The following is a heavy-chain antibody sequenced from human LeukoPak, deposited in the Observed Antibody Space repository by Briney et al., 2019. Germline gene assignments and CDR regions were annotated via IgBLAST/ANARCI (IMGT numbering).Heavy chain of an antibody. V-gene: IGHV1-2*04. CDR3: AREGSSSWYDY. CDR2: INPNSGGT. Sequence: GASVTVSFMASGYTFTDYYMHWVRQAPGQGLEWMGWINPNSGGTNYAQKFQGWVTMTRDTSISTAYMELSRLRSDDTAVYYCAREGSSSWYDYWGQGTLVTVSS. D-gene: IGHD6-13*01. CDR1: GYTFTDYY. J-gene: IGHJ4*02.